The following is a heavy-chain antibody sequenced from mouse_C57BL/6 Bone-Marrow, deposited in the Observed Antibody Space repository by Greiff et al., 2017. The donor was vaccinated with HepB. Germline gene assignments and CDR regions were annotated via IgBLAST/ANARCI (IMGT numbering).Heavy chain of an antibody. D-gene: IGHD1-1*01. CDR3: ARDHYYGSSYWYFDV. CDR2: INYDGSST. CDR1: GFTFSDYY. V-gene: IGHV5-16*01. J-gene: IGHJ1*03. Sequence: VQLKESEGGLVQPGSSMKLSCTASGFTFSDYYMAWVRQVPEKGLEWVANINYDGSSTYYLDSLKSRFIISRDNAKNILYLQMSSLKSEDTATYYCARDHYYGSSYWYFDVWGTGTTVTVSS.